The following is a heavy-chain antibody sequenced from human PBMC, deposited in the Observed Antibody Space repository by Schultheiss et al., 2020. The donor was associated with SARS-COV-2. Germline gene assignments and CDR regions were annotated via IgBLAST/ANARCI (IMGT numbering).Heavy chain of an antibody. V-gene: IGHV1-18*01. J-gene: IGHJ4*02. CDR1: GYTFTSYD. D-gene: IGHD6-19*01. Sequence: ASVKVSCKASGYTFTSYDINWVRQATGQGLEWMGWMNPNSGNTNYAQKLQGRVTMTTDTSTSTAYMELRSLRSDDTAVYYCARDKPVRYSSGWYAGYPDDYWGQGTLVTVSS. CDR3: ARDKPVRYSSGWYAGYPDDY. CDR2: MNPNSGNT.